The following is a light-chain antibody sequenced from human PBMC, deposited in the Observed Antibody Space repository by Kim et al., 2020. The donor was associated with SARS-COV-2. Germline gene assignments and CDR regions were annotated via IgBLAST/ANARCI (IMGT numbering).Light chain of an antibody. V-gene: IGKV3-15*01. CDR1: QSVSSK. CDR2: GTS. Sequence: SVYPGERVTLSCGASQSVSSKLAWYHKKPGQAPRLLIYGTSTRATDIPARFSGSGSGTEFTLTISSLQSEDFAVYYCQQYNDWPYTFGQGTKLEI. J-gene: IGKJ2*01. CDR3: QQYNDWPYT.